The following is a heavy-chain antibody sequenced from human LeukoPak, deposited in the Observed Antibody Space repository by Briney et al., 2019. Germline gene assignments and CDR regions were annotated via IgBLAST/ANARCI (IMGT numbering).Heavy chain of an antibody. CDR1: GFTFSSYS. Sequence: GGSLRLSCAASGFTFSSYSMNWVRQAPGKGLEWVSSISSSSSYIYYADSVKGRFTISRDNAKNSLYLQMNSLRAEDTAVYYCAPYGNKVAGMVDYWGQGTLVTVSS. CDR2: ISSSSSYI. J-gene: IGHJ4*02. CDR3: APYGNKVAGMVDY. V-gene: IGHV3-21*01. D-gene: IGHD6-19*01.